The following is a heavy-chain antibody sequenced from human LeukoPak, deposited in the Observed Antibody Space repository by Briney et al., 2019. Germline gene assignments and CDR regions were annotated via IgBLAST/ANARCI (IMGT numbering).Heavy chain of an antibody. CDR3: ARDPLDYFDY. CDR1: GITFSSYA. CDR2: ISYDGSNK. V-gene: IGHV3-30*04. Sequence: PGGSLRLSCAASGITFSSYAMHWVRQAPGKGLEWVAVISYDGSNKYYADSVKGRFTISRDNAKNSLYLQMNSLRVEDTAVYYCARDPLDYFDYWGQGSLVTVSS. D-gene: IGHD1-1*01. J-gene: IGHJ4*02.